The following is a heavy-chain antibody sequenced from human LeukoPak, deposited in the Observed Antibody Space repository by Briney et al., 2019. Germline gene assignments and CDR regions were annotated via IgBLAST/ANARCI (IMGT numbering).Heavy chain of an antibody. D-gene: IGHD2-15*01. V-gene: IGHV3-74*01. CDR2: INDDGSDT. Sequence: GGSLRLSCAASGFTFSSYGMHWVRQVPGKRPVWVSRINDDGSDTIYADSVRGRFTISRDDAKNTVYLQMNNLRAEDTAVYYCVRGGPSTWSWGQGTLVTVSS. J-gene: IGHJ5*02. CDR3: VRGGPSTWS. CDR1: GFTFSSYG.